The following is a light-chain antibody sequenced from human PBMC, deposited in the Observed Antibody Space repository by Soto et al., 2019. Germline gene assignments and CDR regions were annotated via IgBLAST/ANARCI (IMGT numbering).Light chain of an antibody. Sequence: DIQMTQSPSSLYASVGDRVTITCRASQSISTYLNWYQQKPGKAPRLLMCDASTLQSGVPSRFTGSGSGTDFTLTVSSLQPEDFATYYCQQSWHPPITFGGGTKVEIK. J-gene: IGKJ4*01. V-gene: IGKV1-39*01. CDR1: QSISTY. CDR3: QQSWHPPIT. CDR2: DAS.